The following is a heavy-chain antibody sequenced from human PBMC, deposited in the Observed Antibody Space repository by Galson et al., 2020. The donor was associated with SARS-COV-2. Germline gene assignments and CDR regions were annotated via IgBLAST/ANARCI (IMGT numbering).Heavy chain of an antibody. CDR3: ERRDTNGYYNY. V-gene: IGHV4-59*01. CDR2: VYYSGNT. CDR1: GGSISGYY. Sequence: PSETLSLTCTVSGGSISGYYWRWIRQSPEMRLEWIGYVYYSGNTNYNPSLKSRITISADTSKNQFSLKLSSVTAADTAVYFCERRDTNGYYNYRGQGILVTVSS. D-gene: IGHD3-22*01. J-gene: IGHJ4*02.